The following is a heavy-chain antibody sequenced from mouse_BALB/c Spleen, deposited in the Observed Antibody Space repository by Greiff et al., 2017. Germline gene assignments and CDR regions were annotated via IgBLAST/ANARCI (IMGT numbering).Heavy chain of an antibody. CDR1: GFTFSSYA. V-gene: IGHV5-6-5*01. J-gene: IGHJ4*01. D-gene: IGHD1-1*01. CDR3: AREDITTGAMDY. CDR2: ISSGGST. Sequence: DVKLQESGGGLVKPGGSLKLSCAASGFTFSSYAMSWVRQTPKKRLEWVASISSGGSTYYPDSEKGRFTISRVNARNILYLQMSSLRSEDTAMYYCAREDITTGAMDYWGQGTSVTVSS.